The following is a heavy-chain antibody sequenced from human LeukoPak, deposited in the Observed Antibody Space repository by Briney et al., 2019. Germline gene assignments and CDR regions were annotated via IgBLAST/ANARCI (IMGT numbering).Heavy chain of an antibody. J-gene: IGHJ5*02. CDR3: AVRRRYCSSTSCGRGWFDP. CDR2: IYPGDSDT. Sequence: GESLKISCKGSGYSFTSYWIGWVRQMPGKGLEWMGIIYPGDSDTRYSPSFQGQVTISADKSISTAYLQWSSLKASDTAMYYCAVRRRYCSSTSCGRGWFDPWGQGTLVTVSS. V-gene: IGHV5-51*01. D-gene: IGHD2-2*01. CDR1: GYSFTSYW.